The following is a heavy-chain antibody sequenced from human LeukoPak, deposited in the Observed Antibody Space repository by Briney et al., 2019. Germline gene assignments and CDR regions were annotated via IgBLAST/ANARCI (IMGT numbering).Heavy chain of an antibody. CDR2: ISWDGGST. CDR3: AKDIGGRESGIAVAGIYY. CDR1: GFTFDDYT. D-gene: IGHD6-19*01. Sequence: PGGSLRLSCAASGFTFDDYTMHWVRQAPGKGLEWVSLISWDGGSTYYADSVKGRFTISRDNSKNSLYLQMNSLRTEDTALYYCAKDIGGRESGIAVAGIYYWGRGTLVTVSS. V-gene: IGHV3-43*01. J-gene: IGHJ4*02.